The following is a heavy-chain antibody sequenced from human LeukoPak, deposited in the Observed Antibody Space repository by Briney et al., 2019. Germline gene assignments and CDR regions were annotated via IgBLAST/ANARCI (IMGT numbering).Heavy chain of an antibody. J-gene: IGHJ6*03. V-gene: IGHV3-23*01. Sequence: GGSLRLSCAASGFTFSSYAMSWVRQAPGKGLEWVSAISGSGGSTYYADSVKGRFTISRDNAKNSLYLQMNSLRAEDTAVYYCARGYCSSTSCYALDYYYYYYMDVWGKGTTVTISS. D-gene: IGHD2-2*01. CDR2: ISGSGGST. CDR3: ARGYCSSTSCYALDYYYYYYMDV. CDR1: GFTFSSYA.